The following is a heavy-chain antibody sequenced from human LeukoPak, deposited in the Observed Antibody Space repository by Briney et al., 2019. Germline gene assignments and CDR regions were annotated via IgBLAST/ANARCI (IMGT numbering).Heavy chain of an antibody. CDR1: GGSISSYQ. V-gene: IGHV4-59*01. J-gene: IGHJ4*02. CDR2: IYYSGSA. Sequence: SETLSLTCTVSGGSISSYQWSWIRQPPGKGLEWIGNIYYSGSANYNPSLKSRVTISVDTSKNQFSLKLSPVTAADTAVYYCARVGVDYSGNIIKYFFDYWGRGTLVTVSS. CDR3: ARVGVDYSGNIIKYFFDY. D-gene: IGHD4-23*01.